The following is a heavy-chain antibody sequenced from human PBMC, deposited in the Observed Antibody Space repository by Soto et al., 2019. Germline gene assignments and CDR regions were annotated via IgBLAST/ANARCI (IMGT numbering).Heavy chain of an antibody. CDR3: ARGSRNYDFWSGYATTPFDY. CDR1: GGSFSGYY. Sequence: PSETLSLTCAVYGGSFSGYYWSWIRQPPGKGLEWIGEINHSGSTNYNPSLKSRVTISVDTSKNQFSLKLSSVTAADTAVYYCARGSRNYDFWSGYATTPFDYWGQGTLVTVSS. J-gene: IGHJ4*02. CDR2: INHSGST. V-gene: IGHV4-34*01. D-gene: IGHD3-3*01.